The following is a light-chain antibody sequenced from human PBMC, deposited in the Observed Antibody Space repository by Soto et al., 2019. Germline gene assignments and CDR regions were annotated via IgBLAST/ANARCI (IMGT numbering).Light chain of an antibody. J-gene: IGKJ5*01. V-gene: IGKV1-8*01. CDR3: QQYYSYPPIT. CDR1: QGISSY. Sequence: AIRMTQSPSSLSASTGDRVTITCRASQGISSYLSWYQQKPGKAPKLLIYAASTLQSGVPSRFSGSGSGPDFTLTISCLQSEDFATYYCQQYYSYPPITFGQGTRLEIK. CDR2: AAS.